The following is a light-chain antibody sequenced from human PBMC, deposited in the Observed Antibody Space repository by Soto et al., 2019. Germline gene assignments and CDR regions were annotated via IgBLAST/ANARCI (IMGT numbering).Light chain of an antibody. V-gene: IGKV3D-20*02. CDR2: GAS. CDR1: QSVSSNY. CDR3: QQRSTGPPLT. Sequence: EIVLTQSPGTVSLSPGERATLSCRASQSVSSNYLAWYQQKPGQAPRLLIYGASSRATGIPDRFSGSGSGTDFTLTIRRLEPEDFAVYYCQQRSTGPPLTFGGGTKVDIK. J-gene: IGKJ4*01.